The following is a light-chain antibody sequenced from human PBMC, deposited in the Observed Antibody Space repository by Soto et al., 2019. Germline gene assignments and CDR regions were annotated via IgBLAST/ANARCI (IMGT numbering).Light chain of an antibody. CDR3: LQYNYWPRT. J-gene: IGKJ1*01. CDR2: DAS. Sequence: TVMTQSPATLSVSPGEGVTVSCRASQSIGRNLAWYQQKPGQAPSLLIYDASTRATGMPARFSGGGSGTEFTLNIDSLQSEDFAVYYCLQYNYWPRTFGQGTKVEIK. CDR1: QSIGRN. V-gene: IGKV3-15*01.